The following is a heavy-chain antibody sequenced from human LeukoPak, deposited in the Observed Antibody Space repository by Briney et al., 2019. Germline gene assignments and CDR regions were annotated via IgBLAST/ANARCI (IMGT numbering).Heavy chain of an antibody. J-gene: IGHJ3*02. CDR2: IYYSGST. Sequence: SETLSLTCTVSGYSISSGYYWGWIRQPPGKGLEWIGSIYYSGSTYQNPSLKSRVTISVDTSKNQFSLKLSSVTAADTAVYYCARHGLYCSSSSCFFSPFHESDTFDIWGQGTMVTVSS. D-gene: IGHD2-2*01. CDR3: ARHGLYCSSSSCFFSPFHESDTFDI. V-gene: IGHV4-38-2*02. CDR1: GYSISSGYY.